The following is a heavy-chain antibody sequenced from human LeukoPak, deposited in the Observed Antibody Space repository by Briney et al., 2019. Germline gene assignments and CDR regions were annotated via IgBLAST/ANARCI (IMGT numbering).Heavy chain of an antibody. J-gene: IGHJ4*02. D-gene: IGHD3-22*01. V-gene: IGHV4-34*01. CDR2: INHSGST. CDR1: GGSFSGYY. Sequence: SETLSLTCAVYGGSFSGYYWSWIRQPPGKGLEWIGEINHSGSTNYNPSLKSRVTISVDTSKNQFSLKLSSVTAADTAVYYCARGRKLYYDNSGYPPYFDYWGQGTLVTVSS. CDR3: ARGRKLYYDNSGYPPYFDY.